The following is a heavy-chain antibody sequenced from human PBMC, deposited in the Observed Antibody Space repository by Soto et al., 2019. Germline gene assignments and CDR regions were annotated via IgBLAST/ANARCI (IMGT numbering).Heavy chain of an antibody. CDR2: ISSSSSDI. V-gene: IGHV3-21*01. Sequence: EVQLVESGGGLVKPGGSLRLSCAASGFTFSSYSMNWVRQAPGKGLEWVSSISSSSSDIYYADSVKGRFTISRDNAKNSRYLQMHSLSAEDTAVYYCARDQGGYCSSTSCYGDWFDAFDIWGQGTMVTVSS. J-gene: IGHJ3*02. CDR1: GFTFSSYS. D-gene: IGHD2-2*03. CDR3: ARDQGGYCSSTSCYGDWFDAFDI.